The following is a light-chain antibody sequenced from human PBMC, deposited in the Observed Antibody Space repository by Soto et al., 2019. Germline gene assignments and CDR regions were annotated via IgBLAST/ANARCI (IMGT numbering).Light chain of an antibody. CDR3: QQGYSTFLT. CDR1: QSISSY. CDR2: AAS. J-gene: IGKJ4*01. Sequence: DIQMTQSPSSLSASVGDRVTITCRASQSISSYLNWYQQKPGKAPKLLIYAASSLQSGVPARFSGSGSGTDVTLTMSSLQTEDFAAYYCQQGYSTFLTFGGGTKVEIK. V-gene: IGKV1-39*01.